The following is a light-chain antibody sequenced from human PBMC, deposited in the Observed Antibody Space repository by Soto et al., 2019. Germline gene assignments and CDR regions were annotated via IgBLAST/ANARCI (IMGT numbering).Light chain of an antibody. CDR3: QQYGSSGT. Sequence: EIVLTQSPGTLSLSPGERATLSCRASQSVRSSYLARKQQKPGQEPRLLINDASSRATGIPDRFSGSGSGTDFTLTISKLEPEDFAVYYCQQYGSSGTVGQGTKVDIK. J-gene: IGKJ1*01. CDR2: DAS. CDR1: QSVRSSY. V-gene: IGKV3-20*01.